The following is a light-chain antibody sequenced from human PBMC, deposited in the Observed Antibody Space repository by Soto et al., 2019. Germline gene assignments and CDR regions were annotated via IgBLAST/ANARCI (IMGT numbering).Light chain of an antibody. Sequence: DIQMTQSPSTLSASVGDRVTITCRANQSISNWLAWYQQKPGKAPKLLIYTASSLQSGVPSSFSGSGSGTEFSLTISSLQPDDFATYYCQQYNSYPWTFGQGTKVEV. CDR2: TAS. V-gene: IGKV1-5*03. CDR3: QQYNSYPWT. CDR1: QSISNW. J-gene: IGKJ1*01.